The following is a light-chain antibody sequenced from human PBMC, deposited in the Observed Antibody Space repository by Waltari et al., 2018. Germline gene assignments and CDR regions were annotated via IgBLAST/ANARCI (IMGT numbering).Light chain of an antibody. CDR3: MQTQEIPLT. CDR1: QSLLHSAGRNF. CDR2: LGS. V-gene: IGKV2-28*01. Sequence: ALTQSPLSLPVTPGAPASIFCRSSQSLLHSAGRNFWDWYVQKPGQSPQLLIYLGSNRASGVPDRFSGGGSGTDFTLTISRVEAEDVGVYYCMQTQEIPLTFGGGTKVEIK. J-gene: IGKJ4*01.